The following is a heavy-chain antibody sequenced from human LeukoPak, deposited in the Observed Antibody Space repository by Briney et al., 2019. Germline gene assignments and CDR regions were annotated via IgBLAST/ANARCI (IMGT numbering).Heavy chain of an antibody. Sequence: TGGSLRLSCAASGFIFSGYSMSWIRQAPGKGLEWVSYISTHSTYTHYADSVRGRFTISRDNAKNSLYLQMNSLRAEDTAVYYCATYYYASWSSDWGQGTLVTVSS. D-gene: IGHD3-10*01. CDR1: GFIFSGYS. CDR3: ATYYYASWSSD. CDR2: ISTHSTYT. V-gene: IGHV3-11*03. J-gene: IGHJ4*02.